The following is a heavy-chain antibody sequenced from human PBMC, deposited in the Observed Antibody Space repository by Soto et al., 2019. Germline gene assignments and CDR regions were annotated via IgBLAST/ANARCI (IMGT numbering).Heavy chain of an antibody. CDR3: AKAPGWLRLDGLDY. J-gene: IGHJ4*02. D-gene: IGHD5-12*01. CDR2: ISFDGSSN. V-gene: IGHV3-30*18. Sequence: QVQLVESGGGVVQPGRSLRLSCAASGFTFSSCAMHWVRQAPGKGLEWVALISFDGSSNYYADSVKDRFTISRDNSKHTLYLQMSSLRADDTAVYYCAKAPGWLRLDGLDYWGQGTLVTVSS. CDR1: GFTFSSCA.